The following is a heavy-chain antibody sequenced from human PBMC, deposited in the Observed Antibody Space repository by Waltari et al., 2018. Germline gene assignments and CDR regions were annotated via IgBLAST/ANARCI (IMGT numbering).Heavy chain of an antibody. Sequence: QVQLQPWGAGLLKPSETLSLPSSVYGGYFRGYSWSWIRQPPGKGLEWIGEINHSGSTNYTPSLKSRVTISVDTSKNQFSLKLSSVTAADTAVYYCARGGWITMVRGATRAPGWYFDLWGRGTLVTVSS. J-gene: IGHJ2*01. CDR3: ARGGWITMVRGATRAPGWYFDL. CDR1: GGYFRGYS. CDR2: INHSGST. D-gene: IGHD3-10*01. V-gene: IGHV4-34*01.